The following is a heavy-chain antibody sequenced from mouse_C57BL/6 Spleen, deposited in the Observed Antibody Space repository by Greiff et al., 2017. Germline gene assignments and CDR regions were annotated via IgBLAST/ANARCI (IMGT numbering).Heavy chain of an antibody. V-gene: IGHV3-6*01. CDR2: ISYDGSN. CDR1: GYSITSGYY. J-gene: IGHJ3*01. D-gene: IGHD1-1*01. Sequence: EVKVEESGPGLVKPSQSLSLTCSVTGYSITSGYYWNWIRQFPGNKLEWMGYISYDGSNNYNPSLKNRISITRDTSKNQFFLKLNSVTTEDTATYYCATYYYGSSSWFAYWGQGTLVTVSA. CDR3: ATYYYGSSSWFAY.